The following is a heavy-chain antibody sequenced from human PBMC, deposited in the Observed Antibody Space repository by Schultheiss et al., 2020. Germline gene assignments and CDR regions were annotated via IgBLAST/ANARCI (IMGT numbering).Heavy chain of an antibody. CDR1: GGSISSYY. CDR2: IYYSGST. Sequence: SETLSLTCTVSGGSISSYYWSWIRQPPGKGLEWIGYIYYSGSTNYNPSLKSRVTISVDTSKNQFSLKLSSVTAADTAVYYCARVGGGGAFDIWGQGTMVTVSS. V-gene: IGHV4-59*12. J-gene: IGHJ3*02. CDR3: ARVGGGGAFDI. D-gene: IGHD3-16*01.